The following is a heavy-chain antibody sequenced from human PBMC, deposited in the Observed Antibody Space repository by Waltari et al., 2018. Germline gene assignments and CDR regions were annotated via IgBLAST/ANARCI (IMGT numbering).Heavy chain of an antibody. CDR2: ISSSSSYI. V-gene: IGHV3-21*01. D-gene: IGHD2-2*02. J-gene: IGHJ5*02. CDR1: GFTFSSYT. Sequence: EVQLVESGGGLVKPGGSVGLSCAASGFTFSSYTMTWVRQAPGKGLEWVSSISSSSSYIYYADSVKGRFTISRDNAKNSLYLQMNSLRAEDTAVYYCARDLGHQYRTSWGQGTLVTVSS. CDR3: ARDLGHQYRTS.